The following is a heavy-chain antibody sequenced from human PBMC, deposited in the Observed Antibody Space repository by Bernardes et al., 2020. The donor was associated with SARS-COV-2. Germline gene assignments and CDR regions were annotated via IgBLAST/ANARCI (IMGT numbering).Heavy chain of an antibody. J-gene: IGHJ4*02. V-gene: IGHV4-59*01. D-gene: IGHD2-2*01. Sequence: SETLSLTCTVSGGSISSYYWSWIRQPPGKRLEWIGYIYYSGSTNYNPSLKSRVTISVDTSKNQFSLKLSSVTAADTAVYYCARGRVPAADTFDYWGQGTLVTVSS. CDR1: GGSISSYY. CDR2: IYYSGST. CDR3: ARGRVPAADTFDY.